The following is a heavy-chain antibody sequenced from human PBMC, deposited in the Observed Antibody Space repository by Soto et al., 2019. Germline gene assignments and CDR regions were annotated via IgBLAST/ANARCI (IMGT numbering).Heavy chain of an antibody. V-gene: IGHV3-48*03. Sequence: GGSLRLSCAVSGFTFSSHEMNWVRQAPGKGPEWASKISESGGTTSYADSVKGRFTITRDNARDSLYLHMNSLRAEDTAVYYCARDRSLIFAVPPYGMDVWGQGTTVTVSS. CDR3: ARDRSLIFAVPPYGMDV. CDR2: ISESGGTT. D-gene: IGHD3-3*01. CDR1: GFTFSSHE. J-gene: IGHJ6*02.